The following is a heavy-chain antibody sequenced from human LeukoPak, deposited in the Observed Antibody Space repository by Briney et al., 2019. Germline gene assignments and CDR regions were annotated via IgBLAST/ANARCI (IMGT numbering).Heavy chain of an antibody. D-gene: IGHD6-13*01. V-gene: IGHV3-30*18. CDR1: GFTFSSYA. J-gene: IGHJ2*01. Sequence: GGSLRLSCAASGFTFSSYAMSWVRQAPGKGLEWVAVISYDGSNKYYADSVKGRFTISRDNSKNTLYLQMNSLRAEDTAVYYCAKGYIIAGRQWYLDLWGRGTLVGVSS. CDR2: ISYDGSNK. CDR3: AKGYIIAGRQWYLDL.